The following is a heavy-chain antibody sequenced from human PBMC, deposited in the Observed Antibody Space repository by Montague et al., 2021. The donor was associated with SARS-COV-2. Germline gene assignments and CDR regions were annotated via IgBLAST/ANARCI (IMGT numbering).Heavy chain of an antibody. CDR2: ISGSGDLS. CDR3: ARSPTHSGNYYNPDY. Sequence: SLRLSCAASGFTFSSYSMNWVRQAPRKGLEWLSYISGSGDLSYSIDSVRGRFTIFRDNAKNSLYLHMNSLRADDTAVYYCARSPTHSGNYYNPDYWGQGTLVTVSS. J-gene: IGHJ4*02. D-gene: IGHD3-10*01. CDR1: GFTFSSYS. V-gene: IGHV3-21*05.